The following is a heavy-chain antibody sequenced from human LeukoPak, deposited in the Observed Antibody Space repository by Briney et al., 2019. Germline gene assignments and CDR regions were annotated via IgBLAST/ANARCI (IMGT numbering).Heavy chain of an antibody. D-gene: IGHD2-8*01. CDR2: ISAYNGNT. Sequence: ASVKVSCKASGYTFTSYGISWVRQAPGQGLEWMGWISAYNGNTNYAQKLQGRVTMTTDTSTSTAYMELRSLRSDDTAVYYCARDSYRYCPNGVCYFDYWGQGTLVTVSS. CDR1: GYTFTSYG. CDR3: ARDSYRYCPNGVCYFDY. V-gene: IGHV1-18*01. J-gene: IGHJ4*02.